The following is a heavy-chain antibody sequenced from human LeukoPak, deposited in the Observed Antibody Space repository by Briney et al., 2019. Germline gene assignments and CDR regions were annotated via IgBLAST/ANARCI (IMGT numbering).Heavy chain of an antibody. CDR2: IYYSGIT. V-gene: IGHV4-59*01. Sequence: SETLSLTCAVSGGSISIYCWSWIRQPPGKGLEWIAYIYYSGITNYNPSLKSRVTISVDTSKNQFSLKLSSVTAADTAVYYCAREAVAGPIDYWGQGTLVTVSS. J-gene: IGHJ4*02. CDR3: AREAVAGPIDY. D-gene: IGHD6-19*01. CDR1: GGSISIYC.